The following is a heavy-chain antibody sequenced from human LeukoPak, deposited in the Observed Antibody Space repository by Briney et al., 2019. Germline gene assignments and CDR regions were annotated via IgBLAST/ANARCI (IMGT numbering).Heavy chain of an antibody. CDR3: ARDTVTTNPSPSFDH. CDR1: GYTFTGYY. J-gene: IGHJ4*02. Sequence: ASVKVSCKASGYTFTGYYMHWVRQAPGQGLEWMGRINPNSGGTNYAQKFQGRVTMTRDTSISTAYMELSRLRSDDTAVYYCARDTVTTNPSPSFDHWGQGTLVTVSS. CDR2: INPNSGGT. V-gene: IGHV1-2*06. D-gene: IGHD4-17*01.